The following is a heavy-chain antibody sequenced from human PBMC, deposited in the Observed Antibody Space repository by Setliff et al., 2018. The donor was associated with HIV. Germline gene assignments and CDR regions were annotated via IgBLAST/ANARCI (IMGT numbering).Heavy chain of an antibody. V-gene: IGHV4-34*01. D-gene: IGHD2-21*02. Sequence: SETLSLTCGVDAWSLSGYFWVWVRQSPGRGLEWIGEINYAGVANYSPTLKSRVTMSIDTSKNQFSLKLSSVTAADTGIYFCARGGAVTVLGIPSYYSFYGLDKWGQGTTVTVSS. CDR2: INYAGVA. CDR1: AWSLSGYF. J-gene: IGHJ6*02. CDR3: ARGGAVTVLGIPSYYSFYGLDK.